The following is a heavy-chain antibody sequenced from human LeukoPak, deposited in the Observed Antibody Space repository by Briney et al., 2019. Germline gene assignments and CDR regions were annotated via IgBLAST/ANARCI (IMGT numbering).Heavy chain of an antibody. CDR3: ARGSS. Sequence: GRSLRLCCAASGFSFSSYAMHWVRQAPGKGLAWVALISYDGSNKYYADSVKGRFTISRDNSKNTLYLQMNSLRAEDTAVYYCARGSSWGQGALVTVSS. CDR1: GFSFSSYA. CDR2: ISYDGSNK. V-gene: IGHV3-30*04. J-gene: IGHJ4*02.